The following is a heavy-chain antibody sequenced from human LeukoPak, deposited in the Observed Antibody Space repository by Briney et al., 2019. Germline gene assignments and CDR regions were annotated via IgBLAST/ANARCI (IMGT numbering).Heavy chain of an antibody. V-gene: IGHV1-46*01. Sequence: ASVKVSCKASGYTFTSYYMHWVRQAPGQGLEWMGIINPSGDSTSYAQKFQGRVTMTRDTSTSTVYMELSSLRSEDTAVYYCARGDVNHYYDSSGYYYWGQGTLVTVSS. J-gene: IGHJ4*02. CDR1: GYTFTSYY. D-gene: IGHD3-22*01. CDR2: INPSGDST. CDR3: ARGDVNHYYDSSGYYY.